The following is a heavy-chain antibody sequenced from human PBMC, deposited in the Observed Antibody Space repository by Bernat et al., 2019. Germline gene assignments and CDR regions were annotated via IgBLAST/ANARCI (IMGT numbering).Heavy chain of an antibody. Sequence: QVQLVESGGGVVQPGRSLRLSCAASGFTFSSYAMHWVRQAPGKGLAWVAGISYDGSNNYYADSVKGRFTISRDNSKNTLYLQMNSLRAEDTTVYYCAREAPIDRMITFGGVIVRRNFDYWGQGTLVTVSS. CDR2: ISYDGSNN. CDR1: GFTFSSYA. CDR3: AREAPIDRMITFGGVIVRRNFDY. V-gene: IGHV3-30*01. J-gene: IGHJ4*02. D-gene: IGHD3-16*02.